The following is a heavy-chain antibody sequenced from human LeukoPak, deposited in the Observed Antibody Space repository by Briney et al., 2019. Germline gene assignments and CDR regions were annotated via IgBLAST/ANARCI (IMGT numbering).Heavy chain of an antibody. CDR3: ARGEEYGSGTVHFDY. J-gene: IGHJ4*02. D-gene: IGHD3-10*01. CDR2: VHHSGGT. V-gene: IGHV4-4*02. CDR1: GGSISSSNW. Sequence: PSGTLSLTYAVSGGSISSSNWWSWVRQPPGKGLEWIGEVHHSGGTNYNPSLKSRVTISADRSNNRFSLSLNSVTAADTAVFYCARGEEYGSGTVHFDYWGQGILVTVSS.